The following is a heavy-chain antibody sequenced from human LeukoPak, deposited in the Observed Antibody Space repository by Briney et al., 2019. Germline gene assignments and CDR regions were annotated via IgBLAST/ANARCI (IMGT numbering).Heavy chain of an antibody. CDR1: GGSISSYY. V-gene: IGHV4-59*08. CDR3: ARQPYYYYGMDV. CDR2: IYYSGST. J-gene: IGHJ6*02. Sequence: SETLSLTCTVSGGSISSYYWSWIRQPPGKGLEWIGYIYYSGSTNYNPSLKSRVTISVDTSKNQFSLKLSSVTAADTAVYYCARQPYYYYGMDVWGQGTTVTVSS.